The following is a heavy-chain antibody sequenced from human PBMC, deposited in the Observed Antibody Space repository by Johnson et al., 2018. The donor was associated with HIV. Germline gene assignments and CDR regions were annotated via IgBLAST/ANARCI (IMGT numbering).Heavy chain of an antibody. CDR3: AKGQVARGAFDI. CDR1: GFTFSNYG. CDR2: IRYDGSYK. D-gene: IGHD2-15*01. V-gene: IGHV3-30*02. Sequence: QVQLVESGGGLVQPGRSLRLSCAASGFTFSNYGMHWVRQAPGKGLEWVAFIRYDGSYKYYVDSVKGRFTISRDNSKNTLYLQMNSLRVEDTAVYYCAKGQVARGAFDIWGQGTMVTVSS. J-gene: IGHJ3*02.